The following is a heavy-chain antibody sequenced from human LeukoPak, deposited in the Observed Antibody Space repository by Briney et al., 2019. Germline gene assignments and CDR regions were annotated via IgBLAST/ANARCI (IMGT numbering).Heavy chain of an antibody. CDR2: ISSSSSYI. Sequence: GGSLRLSCAASGFTFSSYSMNWVRQAPGKGLEWVSSISSSSSYIYYADSVKGRFTISRDNAKNSLYLQMNSLRAEDTAVYYCARALITIFGVVIWAFDIWGQGTMVTVSS. CDR3: ARALITIFGVVIWAFDI. V-gene: IGHV3-21*01. D-gene: IGHD3-3*01. J-gene: IGHJ3*02. CDR1: GFTFSSYS.